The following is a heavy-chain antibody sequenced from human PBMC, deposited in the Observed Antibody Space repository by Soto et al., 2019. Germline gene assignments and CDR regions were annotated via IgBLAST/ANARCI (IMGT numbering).Heavy chain of an antibody. Sequence: SLRLSCAASGFTFSSYGMHWVRQAPGKGLEWVAVISYDGSNKYYADSVKGRFTISRDNSKNTLYLQMNSLRAEDTAVYYCAKDDYGSFPLPLLYWGQGTLVTVSS. J-gene: IGHJ4*02. CDR3: AKDDYGSFPLPLLY. V-gene: IGHV3-30*18. D-gene: IGHD4-17*01. CDR1: GFTFSSYG. CDR2: ISYDGSNK.